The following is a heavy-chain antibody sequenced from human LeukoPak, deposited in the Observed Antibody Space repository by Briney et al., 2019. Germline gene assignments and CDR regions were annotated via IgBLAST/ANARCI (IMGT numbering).Heavy chain of an antibody. J-gene: IGHJ4*02. CDR1: GFTFSRFA. CDR3: ARVSYGSGSYYFVAWDY. CDR2: FSSSSSYI. D-gene: IGHD3-10*01. V-gene: IGHV3-21*01. Sequence: GGSQRLSCAACGFTFSRFAMRWVRQAPGRGLECVSGFSSSSSYIYYADSVKGRFTISGDNAKNSLYLQMNSLRAEDTAVYYCARVSYGSGSYYFVAWDYWGQGTLVTVSS.